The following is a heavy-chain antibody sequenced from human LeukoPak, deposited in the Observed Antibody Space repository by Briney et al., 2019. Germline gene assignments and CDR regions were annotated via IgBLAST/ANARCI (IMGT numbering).Heavy chain of an antibody. CDR3: AKVIPSSGYVLIFDY. J-gene: IGHJ4*02. CDR1: GFNVSHKY. D-gene: IGHD3-22*01. V-gene: IGHV3-53*05. CDR2: LYSGGIT. Sequence: GGSLRLSCAVSGFNVSHKYMSWVRQAPGKGLECVSILYSGGITAYADSVKGRFTISRDNLKNTLYLQMNSLRAEDTAVYYCAKVIPSSGYVLIFDYWGQGTLVTVSS.